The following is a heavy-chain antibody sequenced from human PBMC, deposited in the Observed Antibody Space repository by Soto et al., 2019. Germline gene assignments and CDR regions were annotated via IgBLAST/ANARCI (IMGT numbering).Heavy chain of an antibody. Sequence: ASVKVSCKASGYTFTSYGISRVRQAPGQGLEWMGWISAYNGNTNYAQKLQGRVTMTTDTSTSTAYMELRGLRSDDTAVYYCARWGRFWSGSGPPYWFDPWGQGTLVTVSS. J-gene: IGHJ5*02. CDR3: ARWGRFWSGSGPPYWFDP. V-gene: IGHV1-18*04. CDR1: GYTFTSYG. D-gene: IGHD3-3*01. CDR2: ISAYNGNT.